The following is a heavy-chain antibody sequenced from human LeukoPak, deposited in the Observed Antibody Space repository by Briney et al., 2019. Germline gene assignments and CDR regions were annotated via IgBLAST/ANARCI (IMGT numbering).Heavy chain of an antibody. D-gene: IGHD6-13*01. CDR1: GGSISTTGYY. V-gene: IGHV4-39*02. CDR2: IFYSGDT. CDR3: ATEGGSSNWYYFDY. J-gene: IGHJ4*02. Sequence: SETLSLTCTVSGGSISTTGYYWGWIRRPPGKGLECIGSIFYSGDTYYNPSLESRVTISLDTSKNQFSLRLSSVTAADTAVYYCATEGGSSNWYYFDYWGQGTPVTVSS.